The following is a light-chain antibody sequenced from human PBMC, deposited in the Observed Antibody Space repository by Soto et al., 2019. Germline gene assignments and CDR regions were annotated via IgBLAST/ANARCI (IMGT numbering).Light chain of an antibody. CDR1: SSNIGTGHD. Sequence: QSVLTQPPSVSGAPGQRVTISCTGSSSNIGTGHDVNWYQQLPGTAPKLLIYGSSNRPSGGPDRFPGSKLGTSASMDITVLPAEDEADYYFQAFDSSRLYVFGTGTKVTV. CDR2: GSS. J-gene: IGLJ1*01. V-gene: IGLV1-40*01. CDR3: QAFDSSRLYV.